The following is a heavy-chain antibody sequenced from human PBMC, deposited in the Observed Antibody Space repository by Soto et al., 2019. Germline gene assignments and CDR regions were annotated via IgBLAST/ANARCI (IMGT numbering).Heavy chain of an antibody. D-gene: IGHD6-19*01. CDR1: GYTSTAYT. V-gene: IGHV1-3*01. J-gene: IGHJ5*01. Sequence: QVQLVQSGAEVKKSGASVKVSCKASGYTSTAYTVHWVRQAPGQRLEWMGWINPDNGNTKYSQKFQGRVTITGDTAASTADMELSSLRSEDTAVYYCARRSSSGWTWFDSWGQGTLVTVSS. CDR3: ARRSSSGWTWFDS. CDR2: INPDNGNT.